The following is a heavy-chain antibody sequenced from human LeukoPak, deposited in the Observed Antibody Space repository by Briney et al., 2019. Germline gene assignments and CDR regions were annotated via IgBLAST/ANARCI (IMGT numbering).Heavy chain of an antibody. Sequence: AGGSLRLSCAASGFTFSSYGMHWVRQAPGKGLEWVAVISYDGSNKYYADSVKGRFTISRDNSKNTLYLQMNSLRAEDTAVYYCAKDGSSWPLYYFDYWGQRTLVTVSS. J-gene: IGHJ4*02. CDR3: AKDGSSWPLYYFDY. D-gene: IGHD6-13*01. CDR1: GFTFSSYG. V-gene: IGHV3-30*18. CDR2: ISYDGSNK.